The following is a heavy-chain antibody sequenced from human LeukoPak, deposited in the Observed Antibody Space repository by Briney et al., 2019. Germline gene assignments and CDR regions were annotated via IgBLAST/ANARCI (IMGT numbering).Heavy chain of an antibody. J-gene: IGHJ4*02. CDR3: ASRYFCSSTSCYTFDY. CDR1: GGSISSYY. Sequence: SETLSLTCTVSGGSISSYYWSWIRQPPGKGLEWIGYIYYSGSTNYNPSLKSRVTISVDTSKNQFSLKLNSVAAADTAVYYCASRYFCSSTSCYTFDYWGQGTLVTVSS. V-gene: IGHV4-59*12. CDR2: IYYSGST. D-gene: IGHD2-2*02.